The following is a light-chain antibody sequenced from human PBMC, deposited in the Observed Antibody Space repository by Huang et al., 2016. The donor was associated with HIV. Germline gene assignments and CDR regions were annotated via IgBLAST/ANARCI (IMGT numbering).Light chain of an antibody. CDR1: QHVRGY. CDR2: DAS. Sequence: DIQMTQSQSSLSASVGDSVTITCRASQHVRGYLKWYQQKPWKAPKLLIYDASSLQCGVPSRFSGSGSGTDFTLTISSLQPEDFATFYCQQSYGYPFSFGPGTKVEIK. V-gene: IGKV1-39*01. J-gene: IGKJ3*01. CDR3: QQSYGYPFS.